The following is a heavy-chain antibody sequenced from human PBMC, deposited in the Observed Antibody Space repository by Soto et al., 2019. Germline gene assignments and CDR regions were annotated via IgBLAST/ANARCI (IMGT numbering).Heavy chain of an antibody. CDR1: GGSISSGGYY. J-gene: IGHJ6*02. V-gene: IGHV4-31*03. D-gene: IGHD5-12*01. CDR2: IYYSGST. Sequence: SETLSLTCTVSGGSISSGGYYWSWIRQHPGKGLEWIGYIYYSGSTYYNPSLKSRVTISVDTSKNQFSLKLSSVTAADTAVYYCARDIGWGGYEAPYYYYGMDVWGQGTTVTVSS. CDR3: ARDIGWGGYEAPYYYYGMDV.